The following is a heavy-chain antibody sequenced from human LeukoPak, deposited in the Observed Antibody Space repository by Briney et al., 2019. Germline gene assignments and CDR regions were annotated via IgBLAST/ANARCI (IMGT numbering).Heavy chain of an antibody. CDR2: ISSSSSYI. CDR3: ARVYSSSDSLCFDY. J-gene: IGHJ4*02. CDR1: GFTFSSYS. D-gene: IGHD6-6*01. V-gene: IGHV3-21*01. Sequence: GGSLRLSCAASGFTFSSYSMNWVRQAPGKGLEWVSSISSSSSYIYYADSVKGRFTISRDNAKNSLYLQMNSLRAEDTAVYYCARVYSSSDSLCFDYWGQGTLVTVSS.